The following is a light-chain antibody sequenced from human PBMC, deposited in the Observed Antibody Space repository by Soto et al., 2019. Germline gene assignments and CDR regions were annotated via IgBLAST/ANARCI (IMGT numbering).Light chain of an antibody. CDR1: QSLLHSNGFNY. CDR3: MQALQTPYI. Sequence: DIVMTQSPLSLPVTPGEPASISCRSSQSLLHSNGFNYLDWYLQKPGQSPQLLIYLGSNRASGVLDRFSGSGSGTDCTLKISRVEAEDVGLYYCMQALQTPYIFGQGTKLEIK. V-gene: IGKV2-28*01. J-gene: IGKJ2*01. CDR2: LGS.